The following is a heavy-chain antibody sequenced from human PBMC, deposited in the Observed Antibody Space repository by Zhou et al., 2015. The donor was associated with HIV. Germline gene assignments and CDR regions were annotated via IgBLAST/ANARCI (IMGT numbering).Heavy chain of an antibody. D-gene: IGHD5/OR15-5a*01. CDR1: GYTFPSYD. J-gene: IGHJ4*02. Sequence: QVHLVQSGAEVKKPGASVTVSCKASGYTFPSYDINWVRQAAGQGLEWMGWMSPNSGNTGYAQKFQGRVTMTRDTSTSTAYLELTSLRSEDTAVYYCARGRYHDSSGYSVYNYWGQGTQVTVSS. CDR3: ARGRYHDSSGYSVYNY. CDR2: MSPNSGNT. V-gene: IGHV1-8*01.